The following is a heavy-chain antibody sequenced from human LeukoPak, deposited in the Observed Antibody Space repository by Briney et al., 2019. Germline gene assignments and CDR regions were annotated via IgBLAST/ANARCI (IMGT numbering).Heavy chain of an antibody. J-gene: IGHJ4*02. D-gene: IGHD5-24*01. CDR2: IYNSGNT. V-gene: IGHV4-59*01. CDR1: GGSTGSYY. CDR3: ASPSGDGYRYTFDN. Sequence: PSETLSLTCTVSGGSTGSYYWSWIRQPPRGGQELSGYIYNSGNTNYSPSLKSRVSISVDTPRTDFSLKLSSVTAADTAVYYCASPSGDGYRYTFDNWGQRILVTASS.